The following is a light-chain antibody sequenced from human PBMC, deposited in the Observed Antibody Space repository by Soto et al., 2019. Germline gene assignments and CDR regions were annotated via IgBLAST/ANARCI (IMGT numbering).Light chain of an antibody. J-gene: IGKJ1*01. Sequence: DIQMTQSPSSLSASVGDRVTLTCRASQGIGDDLGWYQQQPGRAPKRLIYGVFNLQSGVPSRFSGSGSGTEFTLTISSLQPEDFATYYWLQHRSYPWTFGQGTKVEIK. CDR3: LQHRSYPWT. V-gene: IGKV1-17*01. CDR2: GVF. CDR1: QGIGDD.